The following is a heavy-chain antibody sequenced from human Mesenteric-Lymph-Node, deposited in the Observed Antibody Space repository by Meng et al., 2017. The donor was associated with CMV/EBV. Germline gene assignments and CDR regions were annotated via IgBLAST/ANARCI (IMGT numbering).Heavy chain of an antibody. J-gene: IGHJ6*02. V-gene: IGHV3-48*03. CDR1: GFIFSSYE. CDR3: ARSLSSYYGMDV. Sequence: GESLKISCAASGFIFSSYEVNWVRQAPGKGLEWVSYMSASGTTIYYADSVKGRFTISRDNAKSSVFLQMNSLRAEDTAIYYCARSLSSYYGMDVWGQGTTVTVSS. CDR2: MSASGTTI.